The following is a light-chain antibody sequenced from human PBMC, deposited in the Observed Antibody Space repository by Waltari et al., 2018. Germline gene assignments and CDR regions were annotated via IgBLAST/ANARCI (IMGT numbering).Light chain of an antibody. V-gene: IGKV4-1*01. J-gene: IGKJ4*01. CDR2: WAS. CDR3: QQYYNTPLT. Sequence: DIVMTQSPESLAVSLGERATINCKSSASVLYSRNNKDHLAWYPQKPGQRPKLLIYWASTREYGVPDRFSGSGSETEFTLTINSLQAEDVAVYFCQQYYNTPLTFGGGTKVEIK. CDR1: ASVLYSRNNKDH.